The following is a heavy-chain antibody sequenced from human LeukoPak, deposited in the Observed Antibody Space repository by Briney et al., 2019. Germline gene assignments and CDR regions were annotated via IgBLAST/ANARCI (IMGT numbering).Heavy chain of an antibody. V-gene: IGHV1-2*06. CDR3: ARGVVVVPAAADY. Sequence: ASVKVSRKASGYTFTGYYMHWVRQAPGQGLEWMGRINPNSGGTNYAQKFQGRVTMTRDTSISTAYMELSRLRSDDTAVYYCARGVVVVPAAADYWGQGTLVTVSS. CDR1: GYTFTGYY. D-gene: IGHD2-2*01. J-gene: IGHJ4*02. CDR2: INPNSGGT.